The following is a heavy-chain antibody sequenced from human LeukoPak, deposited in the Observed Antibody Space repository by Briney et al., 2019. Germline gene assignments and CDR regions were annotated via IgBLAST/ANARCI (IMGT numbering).Heavy chain of an antibody. CDR2: GYYSGTT. D-gene: IGHD5-18*01. V-gene: IGHV4-59*01. CDR1: GGSISSYY. J-gene: IGHJ4*02. CDR3: ARHKGYGFDY. Sequence: SETLSLTCTVSGGSISSYYWSWVRQPPGKGQEWIGFGYYSGTTNYNPSLRSRVSLSVDTSKNQFSLKLSSVTAADTAVYYCARHKGYGFDYWGQGTLVTVSS.